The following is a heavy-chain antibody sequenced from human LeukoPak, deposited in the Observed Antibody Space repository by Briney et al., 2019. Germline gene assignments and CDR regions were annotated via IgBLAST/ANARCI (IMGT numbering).Heavy chain of an antibody. D-gene: IGHD4-23*01. CDR1: GYTFTNYY. V-gene: IGHV1-69*05. CDR3: ARAATVVPWPVCC. CDR2: IIPIFGTP. Sequence: ASVKVSCKASGYTFTNYYMHWVRQAPGQGLEWMGGIIPIFGTPNYAQKFQGRVTITTDESMSTAYMDLSSLASEDTAVYYCARAATVVPWPVCCWGQGTLVTVSS. J-gene: IGHJ4*02.